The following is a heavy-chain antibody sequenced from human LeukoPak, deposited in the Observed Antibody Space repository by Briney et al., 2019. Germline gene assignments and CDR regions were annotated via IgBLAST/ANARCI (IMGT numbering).Heavy chain of an antibody. CDR1: GGSFSGYY. CDR2: INHSGST. Sequence: SETLSLTCAVYGGSFSGYYRSWIRQPPGKGLEWIGEINHSGSTNYNPSLKSRVTISVDTSKNQFSLKLSSVTAADTAVYYCAREASAWSSGSLDYWGQGTLVTVSS. J-gene: IGHJ4*02. V-gene: IGHV4-34*01. D-gene: IGHD3-22*01. CDR3: AREASAWSSGSLDY.